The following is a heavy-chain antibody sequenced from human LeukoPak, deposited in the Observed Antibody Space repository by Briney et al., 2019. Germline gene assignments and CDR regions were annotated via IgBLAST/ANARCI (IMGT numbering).Heavy chain of an antibody. CDR2: ISTGGDRA. D-gene: IGHD2-2*01. J-gene: IGHJ3*02. Sequence: GGSLRLSCAASGLNFNNYPMDWVRQAPGRGLEWVSAISTGGDRAYYADSVKGRFTTSRDNSRNTLFLQLSNLRADDTAIYYCAVDCSSPSCYGQSAFDIWGQGTMVTVSS. CDR1: GLNFNNYP. CDR3: AVDCSSPSCYGQSAFDI. V-gene: IGHV3-23*01.